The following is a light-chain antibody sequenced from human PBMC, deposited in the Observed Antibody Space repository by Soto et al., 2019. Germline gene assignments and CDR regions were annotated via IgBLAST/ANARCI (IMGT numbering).Light chain of an antibody. CDR3: AAWDDSLDVGV. J-gene: IGLJ3*02. Sequence: QSVLTQAPSASGTPGQRVTISCSGSASNIGTNTVNWYRRLPGTAPQVLIYNNNQWPSGVPGRFSGSKSGTSASLAISGLQPEDEADYYCAAWDDSLDVGVFGGGTKLTVL. CDR1: ASNIGTNT. CDR2: NNN. V-gene: IGLV1-44*01.